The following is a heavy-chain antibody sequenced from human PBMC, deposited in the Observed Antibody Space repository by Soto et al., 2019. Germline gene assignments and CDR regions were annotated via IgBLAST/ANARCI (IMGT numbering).Heavy chain of an antibody. J-gene: IGHJ4*02. CDR1: GFTFSRYP. V-gene: IGHV3-23*01. CDR3: AKGSEGSS. D-gene: IGHD6-13*01. Sequence: EVQQLESGGGLVQPGGSLRLSCAASGFTFSRYPMSWVRQAPGKGLEWVSAISSAGDNTYYADSVKGRFTISRDNSKNTLYLQVSSLRAQDTAIYYCAKGSEGSSWGQGTLVTVSS. CDR2: ISSAGDNT.